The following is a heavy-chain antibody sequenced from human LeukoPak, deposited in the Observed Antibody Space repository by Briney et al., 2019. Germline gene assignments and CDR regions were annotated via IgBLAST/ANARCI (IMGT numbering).Heavy chain of an antibody. V-gene: IGHV4-39*07. Sequence: SETLSLTCTVSGGSIRSSSYYWGWIRQPPGKGLELIGSIYYSGSTYYNPSLKSRLSISVDTSKNQFSLKLSSVTAADTAVYYCARGLRGYSYGSFDYWGQGTLVTVSS. CDR3: ARGLRGYSYGSFDY. CDR1: GGSIRSSSYY. CDR2: IYYSGST. D-gene: IGHD5-18*01. J-gene: IGHJ4*02.